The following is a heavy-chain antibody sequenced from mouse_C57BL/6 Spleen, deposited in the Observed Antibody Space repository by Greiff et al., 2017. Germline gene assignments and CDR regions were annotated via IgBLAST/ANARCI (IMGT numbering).Heavy chain of an antibody. J-gene: IGHJ2*01. Sequence: EVKLVESGGDLVKPGGSLKLSCAASGFTFSSYGMSWVRQTPDKRLEWVATISSGGSYTYYPDSVKGRFTISRDNAKNTLYLQMSSLKSEDTAMYYCARQDWDGSYFDYWGQGTTLTVSS. V-gene: IGHV5-6*01. CDR3: ARQDWDGSYFDY. CDR1: GFTFSSYG. CDR2: ISSGGSYT. D-gene: IGHD4-1*01.